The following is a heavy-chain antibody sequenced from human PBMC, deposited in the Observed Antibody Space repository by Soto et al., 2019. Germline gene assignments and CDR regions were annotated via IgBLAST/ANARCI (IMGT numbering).Heavy chain of an antibody. J-gene: IGHJ4*02. CDR1: GVSLTSGNW. D-gene: IGHD3-10*01. Sequence: SETLSLTCAVSGVSLTSGNWWTWVRQSPQRGLEYIGEIFHDGTANYYPSFERRVAMSVDTSRNQFSLKLTSVTAADTAVYFCARLVYDTRLNYMYFDFWGPGTLVTGSS. CDR3: ARLVYDTRLNYMYFDF. CDR2: IFHDGTA. V-gene: IGHV4-4*02.